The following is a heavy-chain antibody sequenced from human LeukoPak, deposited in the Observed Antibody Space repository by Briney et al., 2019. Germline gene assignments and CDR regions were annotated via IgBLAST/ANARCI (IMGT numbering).Heavy chain of an antibody. CDR3: AKRNTMVRGGPCFDY. Sequence: PGGSLRLSCAASGFSFSSYAMNWVRQAPGKGLEWVSIIFGNGDTTYYADSVKGRFTVSRDNSKDTLYLQMNDLRPDDTAIYYCAKRNTMVRGGPCFDYWGQGLPVTVSS. CDR2: IFGNGDTT. D-gene: IGHD3-10*01. J-gene: IGHJ4*02. V-gene: IGHV3-23*01. CDR1: GFSFSSYA.